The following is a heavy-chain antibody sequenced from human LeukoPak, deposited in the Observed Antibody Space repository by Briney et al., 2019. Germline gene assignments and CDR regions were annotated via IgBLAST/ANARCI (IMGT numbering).Heavy chain of an antibody. CDR1: GGSISSRNW. J-gene: IGHJ6*03. CDR2: IYHSGST. CDR3: ARRRIAAAGPYMDV. Sequence: SGTLSLTCAVSGGSISSRNWWSWVRQPPGKGLEWIGEIYHSGSTNYNPSLKSRVTISVDTSKNQFSLKLSSVTAADTAVYYCARRRIAAAGPYMDVWGKGTTVTVSS. V-gene: IGHV4-4*02. D-gene: IGHD6-13*01.